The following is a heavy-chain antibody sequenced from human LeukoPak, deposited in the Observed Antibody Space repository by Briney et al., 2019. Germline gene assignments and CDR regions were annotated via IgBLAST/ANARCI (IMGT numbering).Heavy chain of an antibody. CDR1: GGSISSYY. D-gene: IGHD6-13*01. J-gene: IGHJ4*02. CDR2: IYYSGST. Sequence: SETLSLTCTVSGGSISSYYWSWIRQPPGKGLEWIGYIYYSGSTNYNPSLKSRVTISVDTSKNQFSLKLSSVTAADTAVYYCAGGGVAAGPGSLGYWGQGTLVTVSS. V-gene: IGHV4-59*01. CDR3: AGGGVAAGPGSLGY.